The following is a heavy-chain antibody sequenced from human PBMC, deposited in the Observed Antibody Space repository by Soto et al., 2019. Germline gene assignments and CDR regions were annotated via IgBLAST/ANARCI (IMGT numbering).Heavy chain of an antibody. CDR3: ARGLRKAAST. CDR1: GGSFSGYY. CDR2: INHSGST. V-gene: IGHV4-34*01. D-gene: IGHD2-15*01. J-gene: IGHJ3*01. Sequence: SETVSLTCAVYGGSFSGYYWSWIRQPPGKGLEWIGEINHSGSTNYNPSLKSRVTISVDTSKNQFSLKLSSVTAADTAVYYCARGLRKAASTWGQGTMVTVSS.